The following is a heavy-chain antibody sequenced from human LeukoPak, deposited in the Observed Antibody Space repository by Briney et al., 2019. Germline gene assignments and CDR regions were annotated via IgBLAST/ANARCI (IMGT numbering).Heavy chain of an antibody. CDR2: MNPNSGNT. V-gene: IGHV1-8*01. CDR1: GYTFTSYD. CDR3: ARSGGVVVPAAISYYYYGMDV. Sequence: ASVKVSCKASGYTFTSYDINWARQATGQGLEWMGWMNPNSGNTGYAQKFQGRVTMTRNTSISTAYMELSSLRSEDTAVYYCARSGGVVVPAAISYYYYGMDVWGQGTTVTVSS. D-gene: IGHD2-2*01. J-gene: IGHJ6*02.